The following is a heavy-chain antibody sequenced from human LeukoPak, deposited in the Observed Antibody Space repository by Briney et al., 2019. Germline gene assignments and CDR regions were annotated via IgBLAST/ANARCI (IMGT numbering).Heavy chain of an antibody. V-gene: IGHV3-21*01. J-gene: IGHJ6*03. CDR1: GFTFSSYT. D-gene: IGHD1-26*01. CDR3: ARATWDPNYYYYMDV. CDR2: ISSSSSYI. Sequence: GGSLRLSCAASGFTFSSYTMKWVRQAPGKGLEWVSSISSSSSYIYYADSVKGRFTISRDYAKNSLFLQMNSLRAEDTAVYFCARATWDPNYYYYMDVWGKGTTVTISS.